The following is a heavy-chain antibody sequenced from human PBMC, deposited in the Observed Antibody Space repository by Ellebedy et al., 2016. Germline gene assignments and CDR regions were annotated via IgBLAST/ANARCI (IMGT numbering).Heavy chain of an antibody. Sequence: SETLSLTCAVYGGSFSGYYWSWIRQPPGKGLEWIGEINHSGSTNYNPSLKSRVTISVDTPMNQFSLNLNSVTAADTAVYYCAKGGPRLGGFDWGQGTLVTVSS. CDR1: GGSFSGYY. CDR2: INHSGST. V-gene: IGHV4-34*01. D-gene: IGHD3-16*01. CDR3: AKGGPRLGGFD. J-gene: IGHJ4*02.